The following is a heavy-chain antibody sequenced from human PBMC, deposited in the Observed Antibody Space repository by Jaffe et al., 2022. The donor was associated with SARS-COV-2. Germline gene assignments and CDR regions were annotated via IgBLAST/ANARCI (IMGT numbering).Heavy chain of an antibody. CDR3: ARTQTQLGRYHVDTAMVSWLGGHFDY. CDR1: GYSFTSYW. CDR2: IYPGDSDT. J-gene: IGHJ4*02. V-gene: IGHV5-51*01. D-gene: IGHD5-18*01. Sequence: EVQLVQSGAEVKKPGESLKISCKGSGYSFTSYWIGWVRQMPGKGLEWMGIIYPGDSDTRYSPSFQGQVTISADKSISTAYLQWSSLKASDTAMYYCARTQTQLGRYHVDTAMVSWLGGHFDYWGQGTLVTVSS.